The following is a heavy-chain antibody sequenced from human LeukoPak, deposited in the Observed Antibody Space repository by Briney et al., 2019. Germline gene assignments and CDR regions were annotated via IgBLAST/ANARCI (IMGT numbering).Heavy chain of an antibody. J-gene: IGHJ4*02. V-gene: IGHV4-59*08. CDR1: GGSISSYY. Sequence: SETLSLTCTVSGGSISSYYWSWIRQPPGKGLEWIGYIHYSGSTNYNPSLKSRVTISVDTSKNQFSLKLSSVTAADTAVYYCARLGWLQSYPSDYWGQGTLVTVSS. CDR2: IHYSGST. CDR3: ARLGWLQSYPSDY. D-gene: IGHD5-24*01.